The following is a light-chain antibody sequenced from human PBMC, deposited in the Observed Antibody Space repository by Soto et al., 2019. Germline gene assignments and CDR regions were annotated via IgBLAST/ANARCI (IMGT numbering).Light chain of an antibody. V-gene: IGLV1-44*01. Sequence: QLVLTQPPSASGTPGQRVTISCSGSSSNIGSYTVNWYQQLPGAAPKLLIYINDQRPSGVPDRFSGSKSGTSASLAISGRQSEDEADYYCAAWDDSLTGVVFGGGTKLTVL. CDR2: IND. CDR3: AAWDDSLTGVV. CDR1: SSNIGSYT. J-gene: IGLJ2*01.